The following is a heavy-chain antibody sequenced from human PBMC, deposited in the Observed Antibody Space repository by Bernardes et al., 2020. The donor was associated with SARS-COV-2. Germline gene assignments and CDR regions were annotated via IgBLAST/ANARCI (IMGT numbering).Heavy chain of an antibody. CDR2: INSDGSST. J-gene: IGHJ4*02. V-gene: IGHV3-74*01. D-gene: IGHD6-19*01. CDR1: GFTFSNYW. Sequence: GGYLRLSCAASGFTFSNYWMHWVRQAPGKGLVWVSRINSDGSSTGYADSVKGRLTISRDNAKNTLYLQMNSLTAEDTAVYYCARGALDGSGSYVLDYWGQGTQVTVSS. CDR3: ARGALDGSGSYVLDY.